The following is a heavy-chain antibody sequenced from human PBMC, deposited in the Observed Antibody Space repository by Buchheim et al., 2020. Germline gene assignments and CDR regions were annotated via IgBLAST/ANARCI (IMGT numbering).Heavy chain of an antibody. CDR2: IYSGGTT. CDR1: GFSVSSDY. J-gene: IGHJ2*01. V-gene: IGHV3-66*01. Sequence: EVQLVESGGGLVQPGGSLRLSCAVSGFSVSSDYMNWVRQAPGKGLEWVSVIYSGGTTYFTDSVKGRFTISRDPSKNTLYLQMTSLRDEDTAVYYCARALHFNWYLDLWGRGTL. D-gene: IGHD3-3*02. CDR3: ARALHFNWYLDL.